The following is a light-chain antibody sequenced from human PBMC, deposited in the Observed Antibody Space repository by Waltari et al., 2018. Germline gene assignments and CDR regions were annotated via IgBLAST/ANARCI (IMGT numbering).Light chain of an antibody. CDR2: AAS. Sequence: DIQMTQSPSSLSASVGDKVTITCHASQGIRSWLAWYQQKPGKAPKALIYAASNLQSGVPSRFSGSGSGTYYTLTISSLQPEDFATYYCQQYDDLPFSFGPGTKLHVK. V-gene: IGKV1D-16*01. CDR1: QGIRSW. CDR3: QQYDDLPFS. J-gene: IGKJ3*01.